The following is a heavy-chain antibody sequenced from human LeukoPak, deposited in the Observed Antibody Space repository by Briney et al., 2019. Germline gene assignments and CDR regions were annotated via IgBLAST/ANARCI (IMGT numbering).Heavy chain of an antibody. D-gene: IGHD6-6*01. J-gene: IGHJ4*02. Sequence: GGSLRLTCTASGFTFSSYAMSWVRQAPGKGLEWVSTVTVSGGGTYYGDSVKGRFTISRDNSKNTLYLQMNSLRAEDTAVYYCAKRAARPAYYFDFWGQGTLVTISS. CDR3: AKRAARPAYYFDF. CDR2: VTVSGGGT. CDR1: GFTFSSYA. V-gene: IGHV3-23*01.